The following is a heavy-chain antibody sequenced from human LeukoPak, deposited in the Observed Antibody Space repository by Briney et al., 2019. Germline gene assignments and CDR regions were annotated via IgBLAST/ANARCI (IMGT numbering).Heavy chain of an antibody. D-gene: IGHD2-21*02. Sequence: PGGSLRLSCAASGFTFSSYSMNWVRQAPGKGLEWVSSISSSSSYIYYADSVKGRFTISRDNAKNSLYLQMNSLRAEDTAVYYCARVMFCSGDCNSGNWYFDLWGRGTLVTVSS. V-gene: IGHV3-21*01. CDR3: ARVMFCSGDCNSGNWYFDL. CDR1: GFTFSSYS. CDR2: ISSSSSYI. J-gene: IGHJ2*01.